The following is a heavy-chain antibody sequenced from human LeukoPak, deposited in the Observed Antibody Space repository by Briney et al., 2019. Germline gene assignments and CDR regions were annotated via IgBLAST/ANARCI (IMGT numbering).Heavy chain of an antibody. V-gene: IGHV3-23*01. D-gene: IGHD4-11*01. CDR3: AKITVNEIDY. CDR2: ISGSGGST. J-gene: IGHJ4*02. CDR1: GFTFSSYA. Sequence: PGGSLRLSCAASGFTFSSYAMSWVRQPPRKRLEWGSAISGSGGSTYYAASVKGRFTISRDNSKNTLYLQMNSLRAEDTAVYYCAKITVNEIDYWGQGTLVTVSS.